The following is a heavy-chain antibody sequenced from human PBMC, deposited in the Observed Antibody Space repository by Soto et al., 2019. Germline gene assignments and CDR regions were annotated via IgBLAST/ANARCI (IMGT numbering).Heavy chain of an antibody. V-gene: IGHV1-2*02. CDR3: ARTIAVAGTNDY. CDR1: GYTFTGYY. J-gene: IGHJ4*02. D-gene: IGHD6-19*01. CDR2: INPNSGGT. Sequence: ASVKVSCKASGYTFTGYYMHWARQAPGQGLEWMGWINPNSGGTNYAQKFQGRVTMTRDTSISTAYMELSRLRSDDTAVYYCARTIAVAGTNDYWGQGTLVTSPQ.